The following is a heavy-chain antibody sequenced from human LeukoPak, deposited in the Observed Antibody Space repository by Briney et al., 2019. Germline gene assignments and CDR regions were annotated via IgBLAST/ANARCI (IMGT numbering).Heavy chain of an antibody. J-gene: IGHJ3*02. Sequence: GGSLRLSCAASGFTVSSNYMSWVRQAPGKGLEWVSVIYSGGSTYYADSVKGRFTISRDNSKNTLYLQMNSLRAEDTAVYYCAKWWEPLEDAFDIWGQGTMVTVSS. CDR3: AKWWEPLEDAFDI. V-gene: IGHV3-53*01. D-gene: IGHD1-26*01. CDR2: IYSGGST. CDR1: GFTVSSNY.